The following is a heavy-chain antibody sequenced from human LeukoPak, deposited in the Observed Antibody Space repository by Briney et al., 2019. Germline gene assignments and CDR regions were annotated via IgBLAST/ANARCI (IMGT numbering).Heavy chain of an antibody. Sequence: PGGSLRLSCAASGFTFSSYSMNWVRQAPGKGLEWVSSISGSSSYINYADSVKGRFTISRDNAQNSLFLQLNSLRAEDTAVYYCARDPYSSGWYKDAFDIWGRGTMVTVSS. V-gene: IGHV3-21*01. J-gene: IGHJ3*02. D-gene: IGHD6-19*01. CDR1: GFTFSSYS. CDR3: ARDPYSSGWYKDAFDI. CDR2: ISGSSSYI.